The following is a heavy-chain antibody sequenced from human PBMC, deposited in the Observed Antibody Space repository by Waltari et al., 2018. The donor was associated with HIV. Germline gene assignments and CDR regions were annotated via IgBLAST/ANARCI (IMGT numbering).Heavy chain of an antibody. D-gene: IGHD3-9*01. J-gene: IGHJ6*02. CDR2: VFYSVNKLLP. Sequence: QVHLQESRPGLVRPSETLSLTCTVSRDSVSTVDRYWSWIRQPPGKGLEWIGYVFYSVNKLLPRYNPSLESRVSISVATSRNHVSMNLTSVTAADAAVYFCASGRILTDYRGTDYFYGMDVWGQGTTVAVSS. V-gene: IGHV4-61*03. CDR3: ASGRILTDYRGTDYFYGMDV. CDR1: RDSVSTVDRY.